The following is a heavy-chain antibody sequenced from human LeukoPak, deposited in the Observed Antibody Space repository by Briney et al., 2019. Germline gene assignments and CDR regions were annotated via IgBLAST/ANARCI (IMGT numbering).Heavy chain of an antibody. Sequence: PSETLSLTCTVSGGSISSSSYYWGWIRQPPGKGLEWIGSIYYSGSTYYNPSLKSRVTISVDTSKNQFSLKLSSVTAADTAVYYCARDSVGELDYWGQGTLVTVSS. CDR2: IYYSGST. CDR3: ARDSVGELDY. CDR1: GGSISSSSYY. V-gene: IGHV4-39*07. J-gene: IGHJ4*02. D-gene: IGHD3-10*01.